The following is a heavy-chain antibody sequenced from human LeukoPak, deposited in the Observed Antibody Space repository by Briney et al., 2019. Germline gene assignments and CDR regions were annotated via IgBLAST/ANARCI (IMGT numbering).Heavy chain of an antibody. D-gene: IGHD3-10*01. CDR2: IYYSGST. CDR1: GGSISSYY. CDR3: ARDKHYGSGSFPYY. Sequence: ASETLSLTCTVSGGSISSYYWSWIRQPPGKGLEWIGYIYYSGSTNYNPSLKSRVTISVDTSKNQFSLKLSSVTAADTAVYYCARDKHYGSGSFPYYWGQGTLVTVSS. V-gene: IGHV4-59*01. J-gene: IGHJ4*02.